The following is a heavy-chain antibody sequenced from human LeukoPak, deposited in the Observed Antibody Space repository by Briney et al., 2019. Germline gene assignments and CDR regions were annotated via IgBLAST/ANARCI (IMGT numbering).Heavy chain of an antibody. CDR3: ARDSGSGTTGNEFDY. V-gene: IGHV3-48*03. CDR2: IRESGSLI. Sequence: GGSLRLSCAASGFTFSNYEMNWVRQAPGKGLEWVAYIRESGSLIYYADSVMGRFTISRDNSKNSLFLQMSSLRAEDTAVYYCARDSGSGTTGNEFDYWGQGTLVSVSS. D-gene: IGHD1-1*01. J-gene: IGHJ4*02. CDR1: GFTFSNYE.